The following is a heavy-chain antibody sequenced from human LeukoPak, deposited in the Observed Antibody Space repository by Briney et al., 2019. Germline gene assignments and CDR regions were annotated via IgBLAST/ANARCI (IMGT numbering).Heavy chain of an antibody. D-gene: IGHD2-15*01. V-gene: IGHV1-69*01. CDR2: INPIFGTA. J-gene: IGHJ4*02. Sequence: EASVKVSCTASGGTFSSYAISWVRQAPGQGLEWMGGINPIFGTANYAQKFQGRVTITADESTSTAYMELSSLRSEDTAVYYCARDSYCSGGSCYRNFDYWGQGTLVTVSS. CDR1: GGTFSSYA. CDR3: ARDSYCSGGSCYRNFDY.